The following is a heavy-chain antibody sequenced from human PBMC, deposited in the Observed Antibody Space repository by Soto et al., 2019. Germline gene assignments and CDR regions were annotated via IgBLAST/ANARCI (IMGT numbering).Heavy chain of an antibody. D-gene: IGHD6-13*01. Sequence: SETLSLTCAVYGGSFSSYYWSWIRQPPVKVLEWIGEITHSGSTNYNPSLKSLVTISVDTSKNQFSLKLSSVTAADTAVYYCARLGRQQLVRRNWFDLWGQGTLVTVSS. CDR2: ITHSGST. V-gene: IGHV4-34*01. CDR1: GGSFSSYY. J-gene: IGHJ5*02. CDR3: ARLGRQQLVRRNWFDL.